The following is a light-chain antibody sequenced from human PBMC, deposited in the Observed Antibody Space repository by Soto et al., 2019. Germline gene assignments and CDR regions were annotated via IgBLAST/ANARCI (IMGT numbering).Light chain of an antibody. V-gene: IGKV1-8*01. CDR1: QDIGTY. J-gene: IGKJ1*01. Sequence: AIRMTQSPSSFSASTGDRVSITCRATQDIGTYLAWYQQIPGKAPKLLIYDASTLQTGVPSRFSGSGSGTDFTLTINNLQREDFADYFCQQTYSNLWTFGQGTKVDIK. CDR2: DAS. CDR3: QQTYSNLWT.